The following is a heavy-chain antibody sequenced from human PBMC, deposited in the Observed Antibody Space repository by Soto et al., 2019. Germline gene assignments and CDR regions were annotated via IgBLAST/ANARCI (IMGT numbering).Heavy chain of an antibody. Sequence: KTSETLSLTCAISGDSVSSNSAAWNWIRQSPSRGLEWLGRTYYRSKWYNDYAVSVKSRITINPDTSKNQFSLRLNSVTPEDTAVYYCARVRYDFWSGSTYYYGMDVWGQGTTVTVSS. V-gene: IGHV6-1*01. CDR3: ARVRYDFWSGSTYYYGMDV. CDR1: GDSVSSNSAA. CDR2: TYYRSKWYN. J-gene: IGHJ6*02. D-gene: IGHD3-3*01.